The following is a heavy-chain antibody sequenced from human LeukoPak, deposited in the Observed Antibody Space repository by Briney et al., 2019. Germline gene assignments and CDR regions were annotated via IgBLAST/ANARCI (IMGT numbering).Heavy chain of an antibody. V-gene: IGHV4-39*07. J-gene: IGHJ5*02. Sequence: SETLSLTCTVSGGSISSGSYYWSWIRQPPGKGLEWIGEINHSGSTNYNPSLKSRVTISVDTSKNQFSLKLSSVTAADTAVYYCARGPFGYSYGYPPSKRWFDPWGQGTLVTVSS. CDR3: ARGPFGYSYGYPPSKRWFDP. CDR2: INHSGST. CDR1: GGSISSGSYY. D-gene: IGHD5-18*01.